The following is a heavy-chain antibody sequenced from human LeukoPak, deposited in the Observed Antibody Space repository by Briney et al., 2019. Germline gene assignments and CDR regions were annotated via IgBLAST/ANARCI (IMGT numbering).Heavy chain of an antibody. CDR1: GYTFTSYG. Sequence: ASVKVSCTASGYTFTSYGISWVRQAPGQGLEWMGWIXAYXXXXXYAXXXXXXXXXTXXXSTSTAYMELRSLRSDDTAVYYCASNYGGWGQGTLVTVSS. D-gene: IGHD4-11*01. CDR2: IXAYXXXX. CDR3: ASNYGG. J-gene: IGHJ4*02. V-gene: IGHV1-18*01.